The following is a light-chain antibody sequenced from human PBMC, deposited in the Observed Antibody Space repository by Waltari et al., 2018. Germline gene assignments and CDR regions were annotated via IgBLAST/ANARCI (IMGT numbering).Light chain of an antibody. J-gene: IGKJ2*01. V-gene: IGKV3-15*01. CDR1: QTIRSN. Sequence: EVVMTQSPATLSVSPGERATLSCRASQTIRSNLAWYHQKPGQAPRLLNYDASTRATGIPARFSGTRSGTEFTLTISSLQSEDLAVDYCQHYNHWPPYTFGQGTKLEIK. CDR3: QHYNHWPPYT. CDR2: DAS.